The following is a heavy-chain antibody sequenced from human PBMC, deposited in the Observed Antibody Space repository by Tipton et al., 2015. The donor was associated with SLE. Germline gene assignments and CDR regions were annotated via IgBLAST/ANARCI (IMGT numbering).Heavy chain of an antibody. D-gene: IGHD3-3*01. CDR3: ARLRVGVRVLRFLEWLPSPCYFDY. CDR2: IKQDGSEK. CDR1: GFTFSSYW. V-gene: IGHV3-7*01. Sequence: SLRLSCAASGFTFSSYWMSWVRQAPGKGLEWVANIKQDGSEKYYVDSVKGRFTISRDNAKNTLYLQMNSLRAEDTAVYYCARLRVGVRVLRFLEWLPSPCYFDYWGQGTLVTVSS. J-gene: IGHJ4*02.